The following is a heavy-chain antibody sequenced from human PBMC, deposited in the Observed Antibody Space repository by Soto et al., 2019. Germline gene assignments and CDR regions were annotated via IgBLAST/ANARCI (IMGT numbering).Heavy chain of an antibody. Sequence: VQLVQSGAEVKKPGASVKVSCKASGYTFTSYAMHWVRQAPGQRLEWMGWINAGNGNTKYSQKFQGRVTITRDTSASTAYMELSSLRSEDTAVYYCATLIVVVPAAQNAFDIWGQGTMVTVSS. CDR2: INAGNGNT. CDR3: ATLIVVVPAAQNAFDI. CDR1: GYTFTSYA. J-gene: IGHJ3*02. D-gene: IGHD2-2*01. V-gene: IGHV1-3*01.